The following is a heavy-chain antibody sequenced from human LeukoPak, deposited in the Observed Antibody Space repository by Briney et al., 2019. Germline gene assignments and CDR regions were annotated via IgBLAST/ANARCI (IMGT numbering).Heavy chain of an antibody. CDR3: AKDGIQWNTYYYGSGSANAFDI. Sequence: GGSLRLSCAASGFTFSNYGMSWVRQAPGKGLEWVAFIRYDGSNKYYADSVKGGFIISRENTKNMLYIQMNSLRAEGTAVYYCAKDGIQWNTYYYGSGSANAFDIWGQGTMVTVSS. D-gene: IGHD3-10*01. V-gene: IGHV3-30*02. CDR2: IRYDGSNK. J-gene: IGHJ3*02. CDR1: GFTFSNYG.